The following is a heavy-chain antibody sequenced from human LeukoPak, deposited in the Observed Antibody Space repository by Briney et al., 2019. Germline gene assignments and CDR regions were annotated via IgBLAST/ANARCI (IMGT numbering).Heavy chain of an antibody. D-gene: IGHD1-26*01. V-gene: IGHV3-23*01. CDR3: AKHDGWELHDCCFDY. Sequence: GGSLRLSCVASGFIFRDYAMGWVRQAPGKGLEWVATINNNGEGMYYAHSVKGRFTISRDNSKNTLNTHLRSLRADDRAVYYCAKHDGWELHDCCFDYWGQGTLVTASS. CDR1: GFIFRDYA. CDR2: INNNGEGM. J-gene: IGHJ4*02.